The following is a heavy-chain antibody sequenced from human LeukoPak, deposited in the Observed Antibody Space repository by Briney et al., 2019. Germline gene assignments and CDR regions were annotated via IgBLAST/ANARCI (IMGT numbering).Heavy chain of an antibody. CDR3: AKIVVPAAIWVDYYYGMDV. CDR1: GFTFSSYA. Sequence: GGSLRLSCAASGFTFSSYAMHWVRQAPGKGLEWVAVISYDGSNKYYADSVKGRFTISRDNSKNTLYLQMNSLRAEDTAVYYCAKIVVPAAIWVDYYYGMDVWGQGTTVTVSS. V-gene: IGHV3-30-3*02. D-gene: IGHD2-2*01. J-gene: IGHJ6*02. CDR2: ISYDGSNK.